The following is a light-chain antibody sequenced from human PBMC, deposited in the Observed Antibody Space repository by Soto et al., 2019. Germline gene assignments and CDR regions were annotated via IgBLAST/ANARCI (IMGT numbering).Light chain of an antibody. J-gene: IGKJ5*01. CDR2: GAS. Sequence: EIVMAQSPATLSVSPGERATLSCRVSQSVRGNLAWYQQKLGQSPRLLIYGASSRATGIPVRFSGSGSGTEFTLTISSLQSEDFAVYYCQQYNNWPFITFGQGTRLEN. CDR1: QSVRGN. V-gene: IGKV3-15*01. CDR3: QQYNNWPFIT.